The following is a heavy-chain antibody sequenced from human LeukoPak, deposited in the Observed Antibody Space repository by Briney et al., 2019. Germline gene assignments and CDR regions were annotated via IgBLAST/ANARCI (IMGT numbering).Heavy chain of an antibody. V-gene: IGHV4-4*07. CDR1: GGSISSYY. D-gene: IGHD3-3*01. CDR3: ARDYYDFWSGRNWFDP. J-gene: IGHJ5*02. CDR2: IYTSGST. Sequence: SETLSLTCTASGGSISSYYWSWIRQPAGKGLEWIGRIYTSGSTNYNPSLKSRVTMSVDTSKNQFSLKLSSVTAADTAVYYCARDYYDFWSGRNWFDPWGQGTLVTVSS.